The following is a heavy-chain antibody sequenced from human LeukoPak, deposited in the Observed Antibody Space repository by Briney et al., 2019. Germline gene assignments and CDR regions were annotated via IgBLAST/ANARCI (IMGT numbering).Heavy chain of an antibody. CDR1: GGSISSYY. D-gene: IGHD3-10*01. CDR2: IYYSGST. CDR3: ARVGTYGSGSYLSWLDY. V-gene: IGHV4-59*01. J-gene: IGHJ4*02. Sequence: SEKLSLTCTVSGGSISSYYWSWIRPPPGKGVEWIGYIYYSGSTNYNPSLKRRVTISVDTSKNQFSLKLSSVTAADTAVYYCARVGTYGSGSYLSWLDYWGQGTLVTVSS.